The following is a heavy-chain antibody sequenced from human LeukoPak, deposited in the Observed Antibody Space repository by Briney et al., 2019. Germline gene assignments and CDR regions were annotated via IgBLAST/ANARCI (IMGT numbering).Heavy chain of an antibody. CDR1: GYTFTDYY. CDR2: INPNSGGT. J-gene: IGHJ4*02. V-gene: IGHV1-2*06. D-gene: IGHD6-19*01. Sequence: ASVKVSCKASGYTFTDYYMHWVRQAPGQGLEWMGRINPNSGGTSSARKFQGRVTVTRDTSISTVYMELSRLTSDDTAVYYCARSPSGCYGDYWGQGTPVTVSS. CDR3: ARSPSGCYGDY.